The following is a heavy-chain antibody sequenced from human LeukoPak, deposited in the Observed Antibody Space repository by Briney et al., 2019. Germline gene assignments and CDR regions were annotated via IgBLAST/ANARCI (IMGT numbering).Heavy chain of an antibody. D-gene: IGHD6-19*01. J-gene: IGHJ4*02. Sequence: ASVKVSCKASGYTFTGYYMHWVRQAPGQGLEWTGWINPNSGGTNYAQKFQGRVTMTRDTSISTAYMELSRLRSDDTAVYYCATVSSGWYHYWGQGTLVTVSS. V-gene: IGHV1-2*02. CDR1: GYTFTGYY. CDR2: INPNSGGT. CDR3: ATVSSGWYHY.